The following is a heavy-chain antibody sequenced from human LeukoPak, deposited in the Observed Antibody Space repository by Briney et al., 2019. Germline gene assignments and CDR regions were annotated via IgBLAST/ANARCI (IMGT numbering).Heavy chain of an antibody. CDR2: IHHSGST. V-gene: IGHV4-38-2*02. Sequence: SETLSLTCTVSGYSISSGYYWGWIRQPPGKGLEWIGTIHHSGSTNYDPSLKSRVTISVDTSKNQFSLKLSSVTAADTAVYYCARSLGPGPQEDWGQGTLVTVSS. CDR3: ARSLGPGPQED. D-gene: IGHD7-27*01. CDR1: GYSISSGYY. J-gene: IGHJ4*02.